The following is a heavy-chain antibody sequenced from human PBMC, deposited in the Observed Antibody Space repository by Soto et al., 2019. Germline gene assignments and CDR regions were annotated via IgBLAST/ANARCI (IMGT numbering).Heavy chain of an antibody. Sequence: EVQLVESGGGLVQPGGSLRLSCAVSGFTFSRYWMHWFRQDPGNGLVWVSSINTDGTNTQYADSVRGRFTVSRDHAKNTVYLQMISLRRENTDVYYCAKDLLWGQRDYWGQGTLVVVSS. CDR3: AKDLLWGQRDY. V-gene: IGHV3-74*03. J-gene: IGHJ4*02. D-gene: IGHD3-16*01. CDR1: GFTFSRYW. CDR2: INTDGTNT.